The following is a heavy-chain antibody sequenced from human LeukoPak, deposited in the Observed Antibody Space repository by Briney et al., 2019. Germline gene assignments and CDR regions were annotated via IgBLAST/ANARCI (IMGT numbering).Heavy chain of an antibody. V-gene: IGHV6-1*01. CDR3: ARGAYSTFDI. Sequence: SQTLSLTCVISGDSVSSNSVAWNWIRQSPSRGLEWLGRTYYRSKWYNDYAVSVQGRITVNPDTSKNQFSLQLDSVTPHDTALYYCARGAYSTFDIWAKGQWSPSLQ. J-gene: IGHJ3*02. CDR1: GDSVSSNSVA. D-gene: IGHD4-11*01. CDR2: TYYRSKWYN.